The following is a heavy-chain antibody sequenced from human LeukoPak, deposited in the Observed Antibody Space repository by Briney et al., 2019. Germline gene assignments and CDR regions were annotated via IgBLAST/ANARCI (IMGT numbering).Heavy chain of an antibody. V-gene: IGHV1-69*05. CDR1: GGTFSSYT. Sequence: GASVKVSCKASGGTFSSYTFTWVRQAPGQGLEWMGKIIPIFGTANYAQKFQVRVTITTDGSTSTVYMELTSLRSEDTAVYYCAGGDDYSNPFDYWGQGTLVTVSS. J-gene: IGHJ4*02. CDR3: AGGDDYSNPFDY. CDR2: IIPIFGTA. D-gene: IGHD4-11*01.